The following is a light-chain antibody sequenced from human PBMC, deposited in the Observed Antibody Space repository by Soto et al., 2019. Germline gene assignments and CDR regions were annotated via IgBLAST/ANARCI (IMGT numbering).Light chain of an antibody. Sequence: EIVLTQSPGPRSLSPSERATLSCMSSQSVSSYLAWYQQKPGQAPRLLIYDASNRATGIPVRFSGSGSGTDFTLTISCLEPEDFAVYYCQQRSNWPLITFGQGTRLEI. CDR2: DAS. CDR3: QQRSNWPLIT. CDR1: QSVSSY. J-gene: IGKJ5*01. V-gene: IGKV3-11*01.